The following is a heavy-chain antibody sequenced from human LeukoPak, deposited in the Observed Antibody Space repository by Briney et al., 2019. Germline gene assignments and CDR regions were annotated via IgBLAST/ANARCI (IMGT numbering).Heavy chain of an antibody. V-gene: IGHV1-69*13. D-gene: IGHD6-6*01. CDR1: GGTFSSYA. J-gene: IGHJ4*02. CDR2: IIPIFGTA. Sequence: ASVKVSCKASGGTFSSYAISWVRQAPGQGLEWMGGIIPIFGTANYAQKFQGRVTITADESTSTAYMELSSLRSEDTAVYYCAKGGAARPAAVDYWGQGTLVTVSS. CDR3: AKGGAARPAAVDY.